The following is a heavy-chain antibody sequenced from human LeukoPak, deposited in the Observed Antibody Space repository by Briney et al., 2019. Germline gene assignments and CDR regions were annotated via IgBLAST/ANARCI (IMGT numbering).Heavy chain of an antibody. CDR2: ISGSGGST. D-gene: IGHD3-3*01. J-gene: IGHJ6*03. CDR3: AKGSREWLFLYYYYYYMEV. CDR1: GFTFSSYA. V-gene: IGHV3-23*01. Sequence: GGSLRLSCAASGFTFSSYAMSWVRQAPGKGLEWVSAISGSGGSTYYADSVKGRFTISRDNSKNTLYLQMNSLRAEDTAVYYCAKGSREWLFLYYYYYYMEVWGKGTTVTRSS.